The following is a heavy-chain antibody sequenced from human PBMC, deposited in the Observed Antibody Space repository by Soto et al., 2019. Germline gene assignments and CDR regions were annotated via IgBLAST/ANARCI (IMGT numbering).Heavy chain of an antibody. CDR3: ARLRTEAGYYGMAV. D-gene: IGHD3-3*01. Sequence: QVQLVQSGAEVKKPGASVKVSCKASGYTFTSYGISWVRQAPGQGLEWMGWISAYNGNTNYAQKLQGRVTMTTDTSASTAYMEVRSLRSDDTAVYYWARLRTEAGYYGMAVWGQGTTVTVSS. J-gene: IGHJ6*02. V-gene: IGHV1-18*01. CDR2: ISAYNGNT. CDR1: GYTFTSYG.